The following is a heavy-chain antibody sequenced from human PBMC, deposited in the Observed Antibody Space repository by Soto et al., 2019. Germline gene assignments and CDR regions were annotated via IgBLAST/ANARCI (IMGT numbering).Heavy chain of an antibody. CDR2: IYTSGSA. CDR1: GGSINSYY. D-gene: IGHD3-9*01. V-gene: IGHV4-4*07. CDR3: ARRARYFVWFDY. Sequence: QVQLQESGPGLVKPSETLSLTCTVSGGSINSYYWSWIRQPAGKGLEWIGRIYTSGSADYNPSLRSRLTMSVDTSKNQFSLKLSSVTAADTAVYYCARRARYFVWFDYWGQGTLVTVSS. J-gene: IGHJ4*02.